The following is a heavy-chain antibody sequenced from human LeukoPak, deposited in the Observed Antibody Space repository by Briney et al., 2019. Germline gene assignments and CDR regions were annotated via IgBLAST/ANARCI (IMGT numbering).Heavy chain of an antibody. V-gene: IGHV4-59*08. Sequence: PSETLSLTCTVSGXSISSYYWSWIRQPPGKGLEWIGYIYYSGSTNYNPSLKSRVTISVDTSKNQFSLKLSSVTAADTAVYYCARQPQAAPTPFDYWGQGTLVTVSS. CDR3: ARQPQAAPTPFDY. CDR1: GXSISSYY. CDR2: IYYSGST. J-gene: IGHJ4*02. D-gene: IGHD6-6*01.